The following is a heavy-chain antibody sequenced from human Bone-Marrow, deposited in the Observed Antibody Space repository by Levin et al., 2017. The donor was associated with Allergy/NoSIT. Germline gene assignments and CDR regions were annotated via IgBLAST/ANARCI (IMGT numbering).Heavy chain of an antibody. CDR3: ARGYSGSYDYYYGMDV. CDR1: GGTFSSYA. Sequence: KISCKASGGTFSSYAISWVRQAPGQGLEWMGGIIPIFGTANYAQKFQGRVTITADESTSTAYMELSSLRSEDTAVYYWARGYSGSYDYYYGMDVWGQGTTVTVSS. CDR2: IIPIFGTA. J-gene: IGHJ6*02. D-gene: IGHD1-26*01. V-gene: IGHV1-69*01.